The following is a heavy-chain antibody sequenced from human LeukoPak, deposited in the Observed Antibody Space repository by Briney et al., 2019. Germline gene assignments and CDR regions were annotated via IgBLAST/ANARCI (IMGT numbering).Heavy chain of an antibody. CDR2: INHSGST. D-gene: IGHD2-2*01. Sequence: PSETLSLTCAVYGGSFSGYYWSWIRQPPGKGLEWIGEINHSGSTNYNPSLKSRVTISVDTSKNQFSLKLSSVTAADTAVYYCATAPIVVVPAAILGWFDPWGQGTLVTVSS. V-gene: IGHV4-34*01. J-gene: IGHJ5*02. CDR1: GGSFSGYY. CDR3: ATAPIVVVPAAILGWFDP.